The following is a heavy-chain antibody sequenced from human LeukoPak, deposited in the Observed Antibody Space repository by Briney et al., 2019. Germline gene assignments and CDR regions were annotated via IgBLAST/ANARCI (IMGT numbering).Heavy chain of an antibody. CDR3: ARDPWGWFGEGGFDY. D-gene: IGHD3-10*01. CDR1: GGSISSGDYY. V-gene: IGHV4-30-4*08. Sequence: SHTLSLTCTVSGGSISSGDYYWSWIRQPPGKGLEWIGYIYYSGSTYYNPALKSRVTMSVETSKNQFSLKLSSVTAADTAVYYDARDPWGWFGEGGFDYWGQGTLVTVSS. J-gene: IGHJ4*02. CDR2: IYYSGST.